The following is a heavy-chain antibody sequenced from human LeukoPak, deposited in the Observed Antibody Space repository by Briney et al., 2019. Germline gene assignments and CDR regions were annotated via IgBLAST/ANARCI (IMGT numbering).Heavy chain of an antibody. J-gene: IGHJ5*02. CDR1: GFTFSSSA. D-gene: IGHD3-16*01. V-gene: IGHV3-23*01. Sequence: PGGSLRLSCAASGFTFSSSAMSWVRQVPGKGLEWVSGISASGGSTSYADSVRGRFTISRDNSKNTLYVQMNSLRDEDTAVYYCAKDQRGESPPYLDPWGQGTLVTVSS. CDR3: AKDQRGESPPYLDP. CDR2: ISASGGST.